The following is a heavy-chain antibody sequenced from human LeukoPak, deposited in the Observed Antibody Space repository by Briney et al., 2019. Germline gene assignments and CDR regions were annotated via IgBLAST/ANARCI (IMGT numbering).Heavy chain of an antibody. Sequence: SGGSLRLSCAASGFTFSSYGMHWVRQAPGKGLEWVAVIWYDGSNKYYADSVKGRFTIFRDNSKNTLYLQMNSLRAEDTAVYYCAREIGGTYNWFDPWGQGTLVTVSS. V-gene: IGHV3-33*01. CDR3: AREIGGTYNWFDP. CDR1: GFTFSSYG. J-gene: IGHJ5*02. CDR2: IWYDGSNK. D-gene: IGHD1-1*01.